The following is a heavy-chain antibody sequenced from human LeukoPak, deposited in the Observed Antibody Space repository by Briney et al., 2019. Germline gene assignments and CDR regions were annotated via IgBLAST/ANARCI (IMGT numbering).Heavy chain of an antibody. D-gene: IGHD3-22*01. CDR2: ISWNSGSI. Sequence: TGGSLRLSCAASGFTFDDYAMHWVRQAPGKGLEWVSGISWNSGSIGYADSVKGRFTISRDNAKNSLYLQMNSLRAEDTALYYCAKDIGSYYDSSGYAFDIWGQGTMVTVSS. CDR1: GFTFDDYA. V-gene: IGHV3-9*01. CDR3: AKDIGSYYDSSGYAFDI. J-gene: IGHJ3*02.